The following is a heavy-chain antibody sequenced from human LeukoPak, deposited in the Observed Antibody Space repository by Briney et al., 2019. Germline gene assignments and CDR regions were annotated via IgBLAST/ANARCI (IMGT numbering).Heavy chain of an antibody. CDR2: IYSGGST. CDR3: AREHRVGRWPKRDYYYGMDV. Sequence: GGSLRLSCAASGFTFSSYAMSWVRQAPGKGLEWVSVIYSGGSTYYADSVKGRFTISRDNSKNTLYLQMNSLRAEDTAVYYCAREHRVGRWPKRDYYYGMDVWGQGTTVTVSS. J-gene: IGHJ6*02. CDR1: GFTFSSYA. V-gene: IGHV3-53*01. D-gene: IGHD5-24*01.